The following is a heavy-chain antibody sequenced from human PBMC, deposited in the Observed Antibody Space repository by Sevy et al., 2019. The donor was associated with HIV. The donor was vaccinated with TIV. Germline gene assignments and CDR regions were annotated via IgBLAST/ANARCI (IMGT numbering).Heavy chain of an antibody. D-gene: IGHD3-22*01. CDR3: AKEGPGYNYDSSGSFDY. CDR2: ISGSAFNI. CDR1: GFTFNTYA. Sequence: GGSLRLSCAASGFTFNTYAMSWVRQAPGKGLEWVSAISGSAFNIYYADSVKGRLTISSDNSKNTLYLQMNSLRAEDTAVYYCAKEGPGYNYDSSGSFDYWGQGTLVTVSS. J-gene: IGHJ4*02. V-gene: IGHV3-23*01.